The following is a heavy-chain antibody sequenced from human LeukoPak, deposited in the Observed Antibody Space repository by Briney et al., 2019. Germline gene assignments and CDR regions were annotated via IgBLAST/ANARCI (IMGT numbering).Heavy chain of an antibody. CDR2: INSDGGGA. CDR3: ARDDPQNWFDT. CDR1: GITFGNNW. Sequence: PGGSLTLSCAASGITFGNNWMHWVRQGPGKGLVWISRINSDGGGAIYPDSVKGRFTVSRDNAKNTLYLQMNSLGAEDTAVYYCARDDPQNWFDTWGQGTLVTVSS. V-gene: IGHV3-74*01. J-gene: IGHJ5*02.